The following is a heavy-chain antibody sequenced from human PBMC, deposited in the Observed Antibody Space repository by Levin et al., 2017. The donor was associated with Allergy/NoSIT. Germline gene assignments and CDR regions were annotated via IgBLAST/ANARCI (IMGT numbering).Heavy chain of an antibody. D-gene: IGHD4-17*01. J-gene: IGHJ4*02. CDR2: ISSRGSTI. CDR3: ARDSYGENDY. V-gene: IGHV3-11*01. Sequence: GESLKISCAASGFTFSDYYMSWIRQAPGKGLEWVSYISSRGSTINYADSVKGRFTISRDNAKNSLYLQMNSLRAEDAAVYYCARDSYGENDYWGQGTLVTVSS. CDR1: GFTFSDYY.